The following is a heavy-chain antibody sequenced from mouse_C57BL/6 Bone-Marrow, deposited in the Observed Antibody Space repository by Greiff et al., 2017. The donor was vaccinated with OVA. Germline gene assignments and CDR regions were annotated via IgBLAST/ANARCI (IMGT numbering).Heavy chain of an antibody. J-gene: IGHJ2*01. V-gene: IGHV1-80*01. CDR2: SYPGDGDT. CDR3: ARFYYYGSSFYYFDY. CDR1: GYAFSSYW. Sequence: VQLQESGAELVKPGASVKISCKASGYAFSSYWMNWVKQRPGKGLEWIGQSYPGDGDTNYNGKFKGKATLTADKSSSTVCMQLSSLTSEDSAVYFCARFYYYGSSFYYFDYWGQGTTLTVSS. D-gene: IGHD1-1*01.